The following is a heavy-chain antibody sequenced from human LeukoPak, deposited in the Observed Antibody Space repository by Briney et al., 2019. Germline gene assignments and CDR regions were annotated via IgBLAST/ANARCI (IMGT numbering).Heavy chain of an antibody. D-gene: IGHD6-6*01. Sequence: PGGSLRPSCAASGFTFSSYSMNWVRQAPGKGLEWVSSISSSGSYIYYADSVKGRFTISRDNAKNSLYLQMNSLRAEDTAVYYCARGGSRSSSWFDPWGQGTLVTVSS. CDR1: GFTFSSYS. J-gene: IGHJ5*02. CDR3: ARGGSRSSSWFDP. CDR2: ISSSGSYI. V-gene: IGHV3-21*01.